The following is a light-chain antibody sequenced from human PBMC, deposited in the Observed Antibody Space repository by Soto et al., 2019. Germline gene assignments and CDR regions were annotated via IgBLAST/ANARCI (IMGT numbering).Light chain of an antibody. V-gene: IGKV3-15*01. J-gene: IGKJ1*01. CDR3: QQYNNWPPWA. Sequence: EIVMTQSPATLSVSPGERATLSCRASQSVSSNLAWYQQKPGRAPSLLIYGASPSVTGVPARFSGSGSGTEFTLTISRLQSEDFAVYYCQQYNNWPPWAFGQGTKVEIK. CDR2: GAS. CDR1: QSVSSN.